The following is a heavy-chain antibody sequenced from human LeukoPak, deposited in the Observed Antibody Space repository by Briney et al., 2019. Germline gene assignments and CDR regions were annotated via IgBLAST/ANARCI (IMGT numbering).Heavy chain of an antibody. D-gene: IGHD6-13*01. Sequence: GGSLRLSCAASGFSFSRHGMHWVRQAPGKGLEWVAFIRYDGTNKHYADSMKGRFTISRDNSKNTLYLQMNSLRADDTAVYYCAKGQSGGPEDAQTGILDYWGQGSLVTVSS. CDR3: AKGQSGGPEDAQTGILDY. CDR2: IRYDGTNK. CDR1: GFSFSRHG. J-gene: IGHJ4*02. V-gene: IGHV3-30*02.